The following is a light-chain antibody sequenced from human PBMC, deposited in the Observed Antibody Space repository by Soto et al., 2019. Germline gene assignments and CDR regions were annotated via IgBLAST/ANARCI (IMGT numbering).Light chain of an antibody. V-gene: IGKV4-1*01. CDR2: WAS. CDR1: QSVLKSSNNKNH. CDR3: QHYSDNAWT. Sequence: DIVMTQSPDSLAVSLGERATINCKSSQSVLKSSNNKNHLAWYQQKPGQPPKLLIYWASTRESGVPDRFSGSWSGTDFTLTISSLQADDVAIYYCQHYSDNAWTFGQGTKVEVK. J-gene: IGKJ1*01.